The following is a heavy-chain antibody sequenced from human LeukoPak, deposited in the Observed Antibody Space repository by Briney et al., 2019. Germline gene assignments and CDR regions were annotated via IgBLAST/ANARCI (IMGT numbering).Heavy chain of an antibody. Sequence: GGSLRLSCAASGFTFSSYSMNWARQAPGKGLECVSSISSSSSYIYYADSVKGRFTISRDNAKNSLYLQMNSLRAEDTAVYYCARDQESVHDNWFDPWGQGTLVTVSS. D-gene: IGHD1-1*01. J-gene: IGHJ5*02. CDR3: ARDQESVHDNWFDP. V-gene: IGHV3-21*01. CDR2: ISSSSSYI. CDR1: GFTFSSYS.